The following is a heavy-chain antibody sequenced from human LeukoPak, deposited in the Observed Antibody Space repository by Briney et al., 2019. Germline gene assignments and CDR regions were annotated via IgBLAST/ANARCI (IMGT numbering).Heavy chain of an antibody. V-gene: IGHV4-59*01. CDR1: GGSISSYY. CDR2: IYYSGST. D-gene: IGHD6-13*01. CDR3: ARELIAGWFDP. Sequence: SETPSLTCTVSGGSISSYYWSWIRQPPGKGLEWIGYIYYSGSTNYNPSLKSRVTISVDTSKNQFSLKLSSVTAADTAVYYCARELIAGWFDPWGQGTLVTVSS. J-gene: IGHJ5*02.